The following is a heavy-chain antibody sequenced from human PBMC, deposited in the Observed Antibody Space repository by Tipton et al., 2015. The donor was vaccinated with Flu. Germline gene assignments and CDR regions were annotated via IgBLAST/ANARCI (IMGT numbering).Heavy chain of an antibody. CDR3: ASVVMATLYFDH. CDR1: GYSINSGYY. V-gene: IGHV4-38-2*01. CDR2: IYHSGTT. Sequence: TLSLTCAVSGYSINSGYYWGWIRQPPGKGLEWIGIIYHSGTTNYNPSLESRVTISVDTSKNQFSLKLTSVTAADTALYYCASVVMATLYFDHWGQGTLVTVSS. J-gene: IGHJ4*02. D-gene: IGHD5-24*01.